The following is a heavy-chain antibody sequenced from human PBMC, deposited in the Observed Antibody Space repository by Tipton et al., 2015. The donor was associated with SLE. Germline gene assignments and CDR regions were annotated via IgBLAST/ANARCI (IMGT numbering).Heavy chain of an antibody. CDR1: VGSIIRSSYY. Sequence: TLSLTCTVSVGSIIRSSYYWGWIRQPPGKGLEWIASVYSSGSRYYNPSLKSRVTISIDTSQNQVTLKLNSVTAADTAVHYCVKMRHYDENGGVAFDIWGQGTLVIVSS. D-gene: IGHD3-16*01. J-gene: IGHJ3*02. V-gene: IGHV4-39*06. CDR3: VKMRHYDENGGVAFDI. CDR2: VYSSGSR.